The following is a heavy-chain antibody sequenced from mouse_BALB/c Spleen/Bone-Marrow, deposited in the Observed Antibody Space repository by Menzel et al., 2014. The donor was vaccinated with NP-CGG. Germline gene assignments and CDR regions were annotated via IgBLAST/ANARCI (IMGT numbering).Heavy chain of an antibody. CDR1: GFNIKDTY. Sequence: EVQLQQSGAELVKPGASVKLSCTASGFNIKDTYMHWVKQRPEQGLEWIGRIDPANGNTKYDPKFQGKATITADTSSNTAYLQLSSLTSEDTAVYYCASYSYGHYFDYWGQGTALTVSS. J-gene: IGHJ2*01. CDR2: IDPANGNT. D-gene: IGHD1-1*01. CDR3: ASYSYGHYFDY. V-gene: IGHV14-3*02.